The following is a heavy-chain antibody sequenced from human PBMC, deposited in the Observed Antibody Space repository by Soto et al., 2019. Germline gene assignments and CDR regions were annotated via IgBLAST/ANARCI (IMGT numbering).Heavy chain of an antibody. V-gene: IGHV6-1*01. D-gene: IGHD1-26*01. CDR3: ARGEQYSGRIFDY. CDR1: GDSVSINSAG. J-gene: IGHJ4*01. Sequence: PSHPLSLTCAITGDSVSINSAGWSWVRQSPSRGLEWLGRTYYRSKWYYEYAVSVRGRITINPDTSKNQYSLQLNSVTPEDTAVYFCARGEQYSGRIFDYWGQGTLVTVSS. CDR2: TYYRSKWYY.